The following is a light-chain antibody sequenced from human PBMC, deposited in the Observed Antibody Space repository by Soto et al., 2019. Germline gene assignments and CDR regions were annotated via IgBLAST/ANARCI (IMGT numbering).Light chain of an antibody. J-gene: IGKJ1*01. CDR3: EQYGSSPRT. CDR1: QSVSSNY. Sequence: EIVLTQSPGTLSLSPGERSTPSCIASQSVSSNYFAWYQQKPGQAPRLLIYGVSSRATGIPDRFSGSGSGTDFTLTISRLEPEDFAVYYCEQYGSSPRTFGQGTKVDIK. CDR2: GVS. V-gene: IGKV3-20*01.